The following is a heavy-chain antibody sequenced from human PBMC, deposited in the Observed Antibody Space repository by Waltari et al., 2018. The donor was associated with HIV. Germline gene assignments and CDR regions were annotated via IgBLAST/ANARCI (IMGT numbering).Heavy chain of an antibody. J-gene: IGHJ4*02. D-gene: IGHD2-15*01. CDR3: TRQTDSCHDY. CDR2: IRNEADNYAT. CDR1: GFTFSASH. V-gene: IGHV3-73*02. Sequence: EVQLVESGGGLVQPGGSLKLSCAASGFTFSASHMHWVRQAPGKGLEWVGHIRNEADNYATAYGASVKGRFTISRDNSKNTAYLQMSSLETEDTAIYYCTRQTDSCHDYWGQGTRVTVSS.